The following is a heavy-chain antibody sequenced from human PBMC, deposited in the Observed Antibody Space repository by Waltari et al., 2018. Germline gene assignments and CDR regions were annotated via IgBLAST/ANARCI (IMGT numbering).Heavy chain of an antibody. V-gene: IGHV3-30*19. J-gene: IGHJ3*02. D-gene: IGHD6-19*01. Sequence: QVHLVESGGGVVQPGRSLRLSCAASGFTFSWYSLNWVRQAPGKGLEWVAFISGDGTTDHYADSVKGRFTISRDNSKSTLFLQMNSLKAEDTAIYYCARRSSMGVFRALDIWGQGTMVSVSS. CDR3: ARRSSMGVFRALDI. CDR2: ISGDGTTD. CDR1: GFTFSWYS.